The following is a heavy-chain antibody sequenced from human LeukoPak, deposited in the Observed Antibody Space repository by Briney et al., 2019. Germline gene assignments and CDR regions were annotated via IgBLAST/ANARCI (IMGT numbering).Heavy chain of an antibody. CDR2: IQSDGSST. V-gene: IGHV3-74*01. CDR1: GFTFSDYW. J-gene: IGHJ4*02. D-gene: IGHD5-12*01. CDR3: AKPYANSGYDWGFFDY. Sequence: GGSLRLSCSASGFTFSDYWMHWVRQAPGKGLVWVSRIQSDGSSTTYADSVKGRFTISRDNAKNTVYLQMNSLRAEDTAVYYCAKPYANSGYDWGFFDYWGQGTLVTASS.